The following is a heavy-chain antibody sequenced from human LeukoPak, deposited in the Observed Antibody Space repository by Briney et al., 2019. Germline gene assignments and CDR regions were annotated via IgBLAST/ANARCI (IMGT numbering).Heavy chain of an antibody. V-gene: IGHV3-33*01. CDR3: ARDPGYSRPSSYGYFDH. J-gene: IGHJ4*02. CDR1: GFTFSSYG. D-gene: IGHD1-26*01. CDR2: IWYDGSNK. Sequence: GKSLRLSCAASGFTFSSYGMHWVRQAPGKGLEWVAVIWYDGSNKYYADSVKGRFTVSRDNAKNSLYPQMNSLRDEDTAVYYCARDPGYSRPSSYGYFDHWGQGTLATVSS.